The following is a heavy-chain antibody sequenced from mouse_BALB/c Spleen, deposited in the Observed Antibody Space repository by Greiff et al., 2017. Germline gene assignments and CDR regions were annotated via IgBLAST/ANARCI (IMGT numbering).Heavy chain of an antibody. CDR1: GFNIKDTY. Sequence: EVQRVESGAELVKPGASVKLSCTASGFNIKDTYMHWVKQRPEQGLEWIGRIDPANGNTKYDPKFQGKATITADTSSNTAYLQLSSLTSEDTAVYYCARDYAYFDYWGQGTTLTVSS. D-gene: IGHD1-1*01. CDR3: ARDYAYFDY. J-gene: IGHJ2*01. V-gene: IGHV14-3*02. CDR2: IDPANGNT.